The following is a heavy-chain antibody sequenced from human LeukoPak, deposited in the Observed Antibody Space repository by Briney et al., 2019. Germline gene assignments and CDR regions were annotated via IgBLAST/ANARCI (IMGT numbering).Heavy chain of an antibody. CDR1: GGSFSGYY. CDR3: ARGRDYDSSGSHIHFDY. V-gene: IGHV4-34*01. CDR2: INHSGST. Sequence: SETLSLTCAVYGGSFSGYYWSWIRQPPGKGLEWIGEINHSGSTNYNPSLKSRVTISVDTSKNQFSLKLSSVTAADTAVYYCARGRDYDSSGSHIHFDYWGQGTLVTVSS. J-gene: IGHJ4*02. D-gene: IGHD3-22*01.